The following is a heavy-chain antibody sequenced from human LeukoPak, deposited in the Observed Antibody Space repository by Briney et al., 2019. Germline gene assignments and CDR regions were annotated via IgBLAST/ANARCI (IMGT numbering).Heavy chain of an antibody. D-gene: IGHD1-26*01. CDR3: AKGIVGATKGVDYYYGMDV. Sequence: GRSLRLSCAASGFTFSSYGMHWVRQAPGKGLEWVAVISYDGSNKYYADSVKGRFTISRDNSKNTLYLQMNSLRAEDTAVYYCAKGIVGATKGVDYYYGMDVCGQGTTVTVSS. CDR2: ISYDGSNK. CDR1: GFTFSSYG. J-gene: IGHJ6*02. V-gene: IGHV3-30*18.